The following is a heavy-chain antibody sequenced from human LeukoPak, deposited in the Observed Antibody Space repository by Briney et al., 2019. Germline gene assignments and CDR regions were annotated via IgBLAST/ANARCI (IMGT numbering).Heavy chain of an antibody. V-gene: IGHV3-23*01. CDR3: WEDVSDTNDSWGRYRSDF. CDR1: GFTFSSYA. J-gene: IGHJ4*02. D-gene: IGHD3-16*02. Sequence: GGSLRLSCEASGFTFSSYAMSWVRQAPGKRLEWVSAITGSGGRTYYADSVKGRFTISRDNSRNTLYVQLNSLRAEATASFYCWEDVSDTNDSWGRYRSDFWGQGNLVTVSS. CDR2: ITGSGGRT.